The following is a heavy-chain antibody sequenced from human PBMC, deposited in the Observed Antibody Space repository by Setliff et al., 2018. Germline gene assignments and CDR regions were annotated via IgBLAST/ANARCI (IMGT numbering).Heavy chain of an antibody. V-gene: IGHV1-18*01. CDR1: GYAFITLG. CDR3: VRGPGPSVVVAIPFDH. Sequence: ASVKVSCKTSGYAFITLGMSWVRQAPGQGLEWMGWMSPVYGIANYARKFQGRVTLTADTSTTTAYLELASLRDDDTAVYYCVRGPGPSVVVAIPFDHWGQGSLVTV. J-gene: IGHJ4*02. CDR2: MSPVYGIA. D-gene: IGHD5-12*01.